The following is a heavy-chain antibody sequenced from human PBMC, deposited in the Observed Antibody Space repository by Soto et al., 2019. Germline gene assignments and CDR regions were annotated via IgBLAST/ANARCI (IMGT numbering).Heavy chain of an antibody. Sequence: VGSLRLSCAASRLTFSSYAMSWVRQAPGKALEWVSAISSSGTSTYSADSVKGRFTISRDNSKNTLYLQMNSLRAEDTAVYYCAKGPTIFGVVISYSFYYGLDVWGQGTTVTVSS. J-gene: IGHJ6*02. CDR3: AKGPTIFGVVISYSFYYGLDV. CDR1: RLTFSSYA. V-gene: IGHV3-23*01. D-gene: IGHD3-3*02. CDR2: ISSSGTST.